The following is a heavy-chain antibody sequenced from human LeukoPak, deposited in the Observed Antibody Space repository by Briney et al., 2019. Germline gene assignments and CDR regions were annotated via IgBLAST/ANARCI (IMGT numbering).Heavy chain of an antibody. CDR1: GFTFSSYA. Sequence: GRSLRLSCAASGFTFSSYAMHWVRQAPGKGLEWVAVISYDGSNKYYADSVKGRFTISRDNSKNTLYLQMNSLRAEDTAVYYCARDQGRSRRYSSGWEDYYYYG. V-gene: IGHV3-30*04. CDR2: ISYDGSNK. D-gene: IGHD6-19*01. CDR3: ARDQGRSRRYSSGWEDYYYYG. J-gene: IGHJ6*01.